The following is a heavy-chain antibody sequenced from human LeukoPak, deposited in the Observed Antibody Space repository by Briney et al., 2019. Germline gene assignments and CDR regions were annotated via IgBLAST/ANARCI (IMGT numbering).Heavy chain of an antibody. Sequence: SETLSLTCTVSGGSISSYYWSWIRQPPGKGLEWIGYIYYSGSTNYNPSLKSRVTISVDTSKNQFSLKLSSVTAADTAVYYCARGRLYGSGSYYPSYYFDYWGQGTLVTVSS. CDR1: GGSISSYY. D-gene: IGHD3-10*01. V-gene: IGHV4-59*08. CDR3: ARGRLYGSGSYYPSYYFDY. J-gene: IGHJ4*02. CDR2: IYYSGST.